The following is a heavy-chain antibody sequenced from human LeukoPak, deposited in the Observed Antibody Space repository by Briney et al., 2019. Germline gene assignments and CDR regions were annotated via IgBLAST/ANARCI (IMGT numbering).Heavy chain of an antibody. CDR1: DYSISSGYF. J-gene: IGHJ4*02. Sequence: SETLSLTCTVSDYSISSGYFWGWIRQPPGKGLEWIGSIYHSGSTYYNPSLKSRVTISLDTSKNQFSLKLSSVTAADTAVYYCASSVVGDYDPGYFDYWGQGTLVTVSS. D-gene: IGHD4-17*01. CDR3: ASSVVGDYDPGYFDY. CDR2: IYHSGST. V-gene: IGHV4-38-2*02.